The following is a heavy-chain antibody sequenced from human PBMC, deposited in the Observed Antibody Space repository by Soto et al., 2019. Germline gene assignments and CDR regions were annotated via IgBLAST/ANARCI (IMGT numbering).Heavy chain of an antibody. CDR3: ARQEYSSGWYDY. J-gene: IGHJ4*02. D-gene: IGHD6-19*01. V-gene: IGHV4-59*08. Sequence: TSETLSLTCTVSGGSISSYYWSWIRQPPGKGLEWIGYIYYSGSTNYNPSLKSRVTISVDTSKNQFSLKLSSVTAADTAVYYCARQEYSSGWYDYWGQGTLVTVS. CDR2: IYYSGST. CDR1: GGSISSYY.